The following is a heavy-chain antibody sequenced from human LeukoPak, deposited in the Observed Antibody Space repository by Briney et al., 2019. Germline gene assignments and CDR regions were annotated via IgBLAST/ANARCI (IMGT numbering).Heavy chain of an antibody. CDR3: ARDGSKDIVVVVAAIYFDL. Sequence: SETLSLTCTVSGGSISSYYWSWIRQPAGKGLEWIGRIYTSGSTNYNPSLESRVTMSVDTSKNQFSLKLSSVTAADTAVYYCARDGSKDIVVVVAAIYFDLWGRGTLVTVSS. V-gene: IGHV4-4*07. CDR2: IYTSGST. D-gene: IGHD2-15*01. J-gene: IGHJ2*01. CDR1: GGSISSYY.